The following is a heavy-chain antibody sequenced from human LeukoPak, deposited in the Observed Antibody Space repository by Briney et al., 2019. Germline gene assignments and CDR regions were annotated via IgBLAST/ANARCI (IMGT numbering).Heavy chain of an antibody. Sequence: GGSLRLSCAASGFTFSSYAMSWVRQAPGKGLEWVSSITSNGGNTYYADSVRGRFTISRDNSKNTLFLQMNGLRAEDTAVYYCAKAGGYLIRPTDYWGQGTLVTVSS. D-gene: IGHD5-12*01. V-gene: IGHV3-23*01. J-gene: IGHJ4*02. CDR1: GFTFSSYA. CDR2: ITSNGGNT. CDR3: AKAGGYLIRPTDY.